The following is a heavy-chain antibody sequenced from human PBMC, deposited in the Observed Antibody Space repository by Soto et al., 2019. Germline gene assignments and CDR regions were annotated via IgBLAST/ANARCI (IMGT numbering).Heavy chain of an antibody. Sequence: GSLRLSCAASGFNFSSYWMSWVRQAPGKGLEWVANIKQDGSEKYYVDSVKGRFTISRDNAKNSLYLQMNSLRAEDTAVYYCARARASYYDFWSGPQHFDYWGQGTLVTVSS. CDR3: ARARASYYDFWSGPQHFDY. J-gene: IGHJ4*02. CDR1: GFNFSSYW. V-gene: IGHV3-7*01. D-gene: IGHD3-3*01. CDR2: IKQDGSEK.